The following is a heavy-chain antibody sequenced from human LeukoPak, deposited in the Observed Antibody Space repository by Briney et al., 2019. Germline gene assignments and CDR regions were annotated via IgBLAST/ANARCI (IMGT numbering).Heavy chain of an antibody. Sequence: SETLSLTCTVSGGSISSYYWSWIRQPPGKGLEWIGYIYYSGSTNYNPSLKSRVTMSVDTSKNQFSLNLSSVTAADTAVYYCARDSLWFDPWGQGTLVTVSS. V-gene: IGHV4-59*01. CDR1: GGSISSYY. CDR3: ARDSLWFDP. J-gene: IGHJ5*02. CDR2: IYYSGST.